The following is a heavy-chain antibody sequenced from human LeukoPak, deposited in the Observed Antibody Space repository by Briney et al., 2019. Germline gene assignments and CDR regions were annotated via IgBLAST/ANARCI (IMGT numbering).Heavy chain of an antibody. V-gene: IGHV1-2*02. Sequence: ASVKVSCKASGYTFTGYYMHWVRQAPGQGLEWMGWINPNSGGTNYAQKFQGRVTTTRDTSISTAHMELSRLRSDDTAVYYCARGLGAAAAIIDYWGQGTLVTVSS. D-gene: IGHD6-13*01. CDR3: ARGLGAAAAIIDY. J-gene: IGHJ4*02. CDR2: INPNSGGT. CDR1: GYTFTGYY.